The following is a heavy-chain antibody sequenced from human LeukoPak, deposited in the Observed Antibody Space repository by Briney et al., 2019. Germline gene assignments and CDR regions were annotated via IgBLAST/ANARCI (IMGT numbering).Heavy chain of an antibody. D-gene: IGHD5-12*01. Sequence: VAFIRYGGSNKYYADSVKGRFTISRDNSKNTLYLQMNSLRAEDTAVYYCAKQSVATGDFDYWGQGTLVTVSS. J-gene: IGHJ4*02. V-gene: IGHV3-30*02. CDR3: AKQSVATGDFDY. CDR2: IRYGGSNK.